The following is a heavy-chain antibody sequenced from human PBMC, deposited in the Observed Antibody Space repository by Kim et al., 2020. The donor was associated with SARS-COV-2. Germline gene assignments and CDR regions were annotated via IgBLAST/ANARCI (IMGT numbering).Heavy chain of an antibody. D-gene: IGHD1-26*01. Sequence: SHKSRVTISVDTSKNQFSLKLSSVTAADTAVYYCASRKIGIVGASTRFGYWGQGTLVTVSS. J-gene: IGHJ4*02. CDR3: ASRKIGIVGASTRFGY. V-gene: IGHV4-34*01.